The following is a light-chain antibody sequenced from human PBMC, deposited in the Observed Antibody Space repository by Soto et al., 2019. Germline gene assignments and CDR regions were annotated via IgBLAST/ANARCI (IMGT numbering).Light chain of an antibody. Sequence: QSVLTQPPSASGTPGQRVTISCSGSFSKIGSNYVYWYQQFPGTAPKLLIYKNNQRPSGVPDRFSGSKSDTSASLAISGLRSDDEAQYYCAAWDDSLRGWVFGGGTKATVL. J-gene: IGLJ3*02. CDR1: FSKIGSNY. CDR2: KNN. V-gene: IGLV1-47*01. CDR3: AAWDDSLRGWV.